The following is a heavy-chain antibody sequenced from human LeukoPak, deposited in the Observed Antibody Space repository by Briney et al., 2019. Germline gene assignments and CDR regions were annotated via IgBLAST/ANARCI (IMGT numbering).Heavy chain of an antibody. V-gene: IGHV4-34*01. Sequence: PSETLSLTCAVYGGSFSGYYWSWIRQPPGKGLEWIGSIYYSGSTYYNPSLKSRVTISVDTSKNQFSLKLSSVTAADTAVYYCARARGYLSLVTYYFDYWGQGTLVTVSS. CDR2: IYYSGST. D-gene: IGHD5-18*01. J-gene: IGHJ4*02. CDR3: ARARGYLSLVTYYFDY. CDR1: GGSFSGYY.